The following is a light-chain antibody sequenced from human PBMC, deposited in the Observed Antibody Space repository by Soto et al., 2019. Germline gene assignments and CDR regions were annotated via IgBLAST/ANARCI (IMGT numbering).Light chain of an antibody. CDR2: KAS. Sequence: DIQMTQSPSTLSASVGDRVTITCRASQSISSWLAWYQQKPGKAPKLLIYKASSLQSGVPPRFNGSGSGTEITLTISSLQPDDFATYYCQQYSSYSWTFGLGTKVEIK. J-gene: IGKJ1*01. CDR1: QSISSW. CDR3: QQYSSYSWT. V-gene: IGKV1-5*03.